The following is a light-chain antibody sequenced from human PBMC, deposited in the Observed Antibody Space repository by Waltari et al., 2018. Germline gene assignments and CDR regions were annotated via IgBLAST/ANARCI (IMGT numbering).Light chain of an antibody. J-gene: IGLJ3*02. CDR3: CSYAGSRTDWV. CDR2: EGS. CDR1: SSDVGSYNL. V-gene: IGLV2-23*01. Sequence: QSALTQSASVSGSPGQSITISCTGTSSDVGSYNLVSWYQQHPGKAPKLMIYEGSKRPSGVSNRFSGSKSGNTASLTISGLQAEDEADYYCCSYAGSRTDWVFGGGTKLTVL.